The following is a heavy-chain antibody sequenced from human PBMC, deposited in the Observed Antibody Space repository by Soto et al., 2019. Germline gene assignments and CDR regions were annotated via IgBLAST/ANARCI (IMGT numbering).Heavy chain of an antibody. CDR1: GGSISSYD. CDR2: IYYSGST. Sequence: QVQLQESGPGLVKPSETLSLTCTVSGGSISSYDWSWIRQPPGKGVEWIGYIYYSGSTNHNPSLKSRVTISVDTSKLHFSPKQSSVTAADTAVYYCARRDYGGIDYWGQGTLVTVSS. J-gene: IGHJ4*02. CDR3: ARRDYGGIDY. V-gene: IGHV4-59*01. D-gene: IGHD4-17*01.